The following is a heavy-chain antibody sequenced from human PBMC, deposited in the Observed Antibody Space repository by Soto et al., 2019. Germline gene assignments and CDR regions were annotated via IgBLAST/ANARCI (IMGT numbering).Heavy chain of an antibody. CDR1: GFNFNIYA. J-gene: IGHJ4*02. Sequence: ESGGGLVQPGGSLRLSCAASGFNFNIYAMSWVRQAPGKGLEWVSAISGSGRNTYYADSVKGRFTVSRDNSKNTLYLQMNSLSAGDTAVYYCANDIWIAVAGTCNWGQGTLVSVSS. V-gene: IGHV3-23*01. D-gene: IGHD6-19*01. CDR3: ANDIWIAVAGTCN. CDR2: ISGSGRNT.